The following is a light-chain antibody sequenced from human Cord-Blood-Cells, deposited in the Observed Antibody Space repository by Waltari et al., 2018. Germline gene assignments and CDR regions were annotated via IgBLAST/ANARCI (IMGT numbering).Light chain of an antibody. CDR2: DVS. J-gene: IGLJ3*02. CDR1: SSDVGGYHY. Sequence: QSALTQPASVSGSPGQSITISCPGTSSDVGGYHYVSWYQQHPGKAPKLMIYDVSKRPSGVSNRFSGSKSGNTASLTISGLQAEDEADYYCSSYTSSSTVFGGGTKLTVL. V-gene: IGLV2-14*01. CDR3: SSYTSSSTV.